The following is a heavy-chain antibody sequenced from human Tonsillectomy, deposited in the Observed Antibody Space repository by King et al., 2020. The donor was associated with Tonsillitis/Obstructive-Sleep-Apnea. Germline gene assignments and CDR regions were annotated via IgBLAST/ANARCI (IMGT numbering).Heavy chain of an antibody. CDR3: ASCDFTIFEKHYYYYMDV. CDR2: IIPIFGTA. Sequence: QLVQSGAEVKKPGSSVKVSCKASGSTFSSYAISWVRQAPGQGLEWMGGIIPIFGTANYAQKFQGRVTITADESTSTAYMDLSSLRSEDTAVYYCASCDFTIFEKHYYYYMDVWGTGTTVTVSS. D-gene: IGHD3-3*01. J-gene: IGHJ6*03. V-gene: IGHV1-69*12. CDR1: GSTFSSYA.